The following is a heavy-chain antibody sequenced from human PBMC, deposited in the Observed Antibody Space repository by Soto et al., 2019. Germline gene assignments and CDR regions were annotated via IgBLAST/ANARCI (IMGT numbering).Heavy chain of an antibody. CDR2: ISSSSSYI. J-gene: IGHJ4*02. Sequence: GGSLRLSCAASGFTFSSYSMNWVRQAPGKGLEWVSSISSSSSYIYYADSVKGRFTISRDNAKNSLYLQMNSLRAEDTAVYYCARVGYYYDSSGYLPDYWGQGTLVTVSS. CDR1: GFTFSSYS. CDR3: ARVGYYYDSSGYLPDY. V-gene: IGHV3-21*01. D-gene: IGHD3-22*01.